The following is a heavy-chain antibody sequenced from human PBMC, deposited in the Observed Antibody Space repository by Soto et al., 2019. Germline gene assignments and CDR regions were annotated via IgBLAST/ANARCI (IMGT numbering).Heavy chain of an antibody. V-gene: IGHV3-66*01. J-gene: IGHJ6*02. Sequence: EVQLVESGGGLVQPGGSLRLSCAASGFTVSSNYMSWVRQAPGKGLEWVSVIYSGGSTYYADSVKGRFTISRDNSKNTLYLQMNSLKAEDTAVYYCARDRIPTGMDVWGQGTTVTVSS. CDR1: GFTVSSNY. CDR2: IYSGGST. CDR3: ARDRIPTGMDV.